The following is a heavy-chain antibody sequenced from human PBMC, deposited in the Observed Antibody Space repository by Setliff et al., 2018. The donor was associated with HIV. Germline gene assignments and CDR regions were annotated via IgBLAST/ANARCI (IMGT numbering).Heavy chain of an antibody. J-gene: IGHJ5*02. CDR1: GDSISRYY. V-gene: IGHV4-59*01. D-gene: IGHD3-3*01. CDR2: IDYSGST. CDR3: ARGNTISEVVTTNWLDP. Sequence: SETLSLTCSVSGDSISRYYWSWIRRPPGKGLEWIGYIDYSGSTSYNPSLKGRVTISKDTSKKQISLRLRFVTAADTAVYYCARGNTISEVVTTNWLDPWGQGTLVTVSS.